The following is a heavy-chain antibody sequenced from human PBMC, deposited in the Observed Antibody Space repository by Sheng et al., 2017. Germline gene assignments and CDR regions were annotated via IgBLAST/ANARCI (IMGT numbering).Heavy chain of an antibody. CDR1: GFTFSSYG. Sequence: QVQLVESGGGVVQPGRSLRLSCAASGFTFSSYGMHWVRQAPGKGLEWVAVIWYDGSNKYYADSVKGRFTISRDNSKNTLYLQMNSLRAEDTAVYYCARGQQQLVNCFDYWGQGTLVTVSS. J-gene: IGHJ4*02. D-gene: IGHD6-13*01. CDR3: ARGQQQLVNCFDY. CDR2: IWYDGSNK. V-gene: IGHV3-33*01.